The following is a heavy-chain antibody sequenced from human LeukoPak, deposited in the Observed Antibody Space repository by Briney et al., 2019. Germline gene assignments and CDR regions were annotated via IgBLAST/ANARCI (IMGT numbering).Heavy chain of an antibody. Sequence: KPSQTLSLTCTVSGGSISSGSYYWSWIRQPAGKGLEWIGRIYTSGGTNYNPSLKSRVTMSVDTSKNQFSLKLSSVTAADTAVYYCARDRITIFGVGPDPRVLGVWGKGTTVTVSS. V-gene: IGHV4-61*02. D-gene: IGHD3-3*01. CDR2: IYTSGGT. CDR3: ARDRITIFGVGPDPRVLGV. J-gene: IGHJ6*04. CDR1: GGSISSGSYY.